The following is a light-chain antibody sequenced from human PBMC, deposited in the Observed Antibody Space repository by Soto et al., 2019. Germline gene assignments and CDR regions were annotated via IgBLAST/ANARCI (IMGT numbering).Light chain of an antibody. CDR3: SSYAGSRWV. CDR2: EVD. CDR1: TSDVGIYNL. Sequence: QSALTQPASVSWSPGQSITISCSGTTSDVGIYNLVSWYQQHPGKAPKLVIYEVDKRPSGVSNRFSGSRSGNTASLTISGVQSEDEADYYCSSYAGSRWVFGGGTQLTVL. V-gene: IGLV2-23*02. J-gene: IGLJ3*02.